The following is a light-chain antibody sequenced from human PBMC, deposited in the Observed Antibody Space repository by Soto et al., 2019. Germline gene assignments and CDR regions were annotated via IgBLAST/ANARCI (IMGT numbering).Light chain of an antibody. Sequence: DIQMTNSPSILSASLGYRVTITFRASQSISSWLAWYQQKPGKAPKLLIYKASGLESGVPSRFSGSGSGTDFTLTISRLEPEDFAVYYCQQYGSSPLTFGGGTKVDIK. J-gene: IGKJ4*01. CDR2: KAS. V-gene: IGKV1-5*03. CDR3: QQYGSSPLT. CDR1: QSISSW.